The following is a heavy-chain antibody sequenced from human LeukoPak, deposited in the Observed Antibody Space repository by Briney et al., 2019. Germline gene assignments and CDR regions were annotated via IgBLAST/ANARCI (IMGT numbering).Heavy chain of an antibody. V-gene: IGHV3-23*01. D-gene: IGHD6-19*01. CDR2: ISGSGGST. Sequence: GGSLRLSCAASGFTFSSYAMSWVRQAPGKGLEWVSAISGSGGSTYYADSVKGRFTISRDNAKNSLYLQMNSLRAEDTAVYYCARDAGSGWRRDAFDIWGQGTMVTVSS. CDR1: GFTFSSYA. J-gene: IGHJ3*02. CDR3: ARDAGSGWRRDAFDI.